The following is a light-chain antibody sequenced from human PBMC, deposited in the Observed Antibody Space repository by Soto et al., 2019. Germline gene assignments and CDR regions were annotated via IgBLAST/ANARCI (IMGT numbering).Light chain of an antibody. Sequence: QSVLTQPASVSGSPGQSIAISCTGTSSDVGAYDYVSWYQQHPDKAPKLMIYEVSNRPSGVSNRFSGSKSVNTATLTISGLQAGDGADYYCTSHPTRNTGFFGTGTKVT. CDR3: TSHPTRNTGF. V-gene: IGLV2-14*01. CDR2: EVS. CDR1: SSDVGAYDY. J-gene: IGLJ1*01.